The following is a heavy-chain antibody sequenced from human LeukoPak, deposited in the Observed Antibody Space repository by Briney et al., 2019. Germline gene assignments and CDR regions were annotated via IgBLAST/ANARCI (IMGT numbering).Heavy chain of an antibody. Sequence: KPSETLSLTCTVSGDSISSSNYYWGWIRQPPGKGLEWIGSLYSSGNTYYNPSLKSRVTISVDSSKNQFSLKLTSVTAADTAVYYCARTASEYSISWIDWGQGTLVTVSS. J-gene: IGHJ1*01. CDR2: LYSSGNT. D-gene: IGHD6-13*01. CDR3: ARTASEYSISWID. CDR1: GDSISSSNYY. V-gene: IGHV4-39*01.